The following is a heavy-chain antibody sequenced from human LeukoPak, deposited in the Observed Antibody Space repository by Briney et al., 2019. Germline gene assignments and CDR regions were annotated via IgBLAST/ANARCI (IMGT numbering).Heavy chain of an antibody. CDR1: GFTFSSYP. CDR2: ISGSGGST. D-gene: IGHD5-18*01. CDR3: AKDGNSYGYSYFDY. J-gene: IGHJ4*02. Sequence: AGSLRLSCTASGFTFSSYPMSWIRQPPGKGLEWVSAISGSGGSTYYADSVKGRFTISRDNSKNTLYLKMNSLRAEDTAVYYCAKDGNSYGYSYFDYWGQGTLVTVSS. V-gene: IGHV3-23*01.